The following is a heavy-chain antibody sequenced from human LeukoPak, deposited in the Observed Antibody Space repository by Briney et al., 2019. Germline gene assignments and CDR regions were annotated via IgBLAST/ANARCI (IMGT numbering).Heavy chain of an antibody. D-gene: IGHD1-26*01. CDR1: GYTFTAYY. CDR3: ARGFGSGSNWFDP. V-gene: IGHV1-2*06. CDR2: INPNSGGT. J-gene: IGHJ5*02. Sequence: ASVKVSCKASGYTFTAYYMHWVRQAPGRGLEWMGRINPNSGGTNYAQKFQGRVNMPRDTSISTAYMELSRLRSDDTAVYYCARGFGSGSNWFDPWGQGTLVTVSS.